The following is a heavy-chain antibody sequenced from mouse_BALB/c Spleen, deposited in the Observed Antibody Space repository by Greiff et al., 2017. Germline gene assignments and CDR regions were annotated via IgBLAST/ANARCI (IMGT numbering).Heavy chain of an antibody. CDR2: ISYSGST. D-gene: IGHD1-1*01. Sequence: EVKVEESGPSLVKPSQTLSLTCSVTGDSITSGYWNWIRKFPGNKLEYMGYISYSGSTYYNPSLKSRISITRDTSKNQYYLQLNSVTTEDTATYYCARGYYGSSIDYWGQGTTLTVSS. J-gene: IGHJ2*01. CDR3: ARGYYGSSIDY. V-gene: IGHV3-8*02. CDR1: GDSITSGY.